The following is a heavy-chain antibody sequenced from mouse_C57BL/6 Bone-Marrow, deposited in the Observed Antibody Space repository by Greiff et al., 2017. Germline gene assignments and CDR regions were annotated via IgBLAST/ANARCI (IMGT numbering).Heavy chain of an antibody. J-gene: IGHJ1*03. Sequence: VQLQQSGAELVRPGTSVKVSCKASGYAFTNYLIEGVKQRPGQGLEWIGVINPGSGGTNYNEKFKGKATLTADKSSSTAYMQLSSLTSEDSAVYVCARARGPWGTGTTVTVSS. CDR3: ARARGP. CDR1: GYAFTNYL. CDR2: INPGSGGT. V-gene: IGHV1-54*01.